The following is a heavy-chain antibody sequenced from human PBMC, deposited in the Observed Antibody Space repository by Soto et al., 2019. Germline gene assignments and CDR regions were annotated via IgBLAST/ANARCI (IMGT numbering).Heavy chain of an antibody. V-gene: IGHV1-69*01. Sequence: QVQLVQSGAEVKKPGSSVKVSCKASGGTFSSYAISWVRQAPGQGLEWMGGIIPIFGTANYAQKFQGRVTITVDESTSTAYVELSCLRSEDTAVYYCASLTTLGSWFDPWGQGTLVTVSS. J-gene: IGHJ5*02. D-gene: IGHD4-17*01. CDR3: ASLTTLGSWFDP. CDR2: IIPIFGTA. CDR1: GGTFSSYA.